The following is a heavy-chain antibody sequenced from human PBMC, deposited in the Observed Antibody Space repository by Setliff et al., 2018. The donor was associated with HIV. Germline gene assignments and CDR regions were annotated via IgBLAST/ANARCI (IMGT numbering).Heavy chain of an antibody. J-gene: IGHJ6*03. D-gene: IGHD4-4*01. Sequence: PGGSLRLSCAASGFTFSSYAMHWVRQAPGQGLERVAVISYDGSNKYYADSVKGRFTISRDNSKNTLYVKMNSLRAEDTAVYYCARDRSNPPYYIDVWGKGTTVTVSS. CDR3: ARDRSNPPYYIDV. CDR2: ISYDGSNK. CDR1: GFTFSSYA. V-gene: IGHV3-30*04.